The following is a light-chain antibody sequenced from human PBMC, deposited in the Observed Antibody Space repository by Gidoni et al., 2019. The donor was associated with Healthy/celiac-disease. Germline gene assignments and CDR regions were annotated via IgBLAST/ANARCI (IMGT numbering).Light chain of an antibody. Sequence: DIVMTQSPDSLAVSLGERATINCKSSQRVLYSSNNKNYLAWYQQKPGQPPKLLIYWASTRESGVPDRFSDSGSGTDFTLTISSLQAEDVAVYYCQQYYSTWTCGQGTKVEIK. CDR2: WAS. V-gene: IGKV4-1*01. J-gene: IGKJ1*01. CDR1: QRVLYSSNNKNY. CDR3: QQYYSTWT.